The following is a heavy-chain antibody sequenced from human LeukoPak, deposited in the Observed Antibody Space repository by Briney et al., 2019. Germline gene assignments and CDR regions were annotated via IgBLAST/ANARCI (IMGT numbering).Heavy chain of an antibody. CDR3: AGEIFGSGSYPDF. V-gene: IGHV3-33*01. CDR2: IWHDGSHK. CDR1: GFAFNTYA. J-gene: IGHJ4*02. D-gene: IGHD3-10*01. Sequence: GGSLRLSCAASGFAFNTYAMHWVRQAPGQGLEWVALIWHDGSHKFYSNSVRDQFTISRDNSKNTVSLQMNNLRPEDTAVYYCAGEIFGSGSYPDFWGQGTLVTVSS.